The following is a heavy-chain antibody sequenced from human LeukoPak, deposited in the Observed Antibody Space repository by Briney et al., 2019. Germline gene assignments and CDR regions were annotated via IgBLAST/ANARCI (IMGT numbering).Heavy chain of an antibody. CDR1: GFTFSNYA. CDR2: LSGSGANT. D-gene: IGHD3-3*01. Sequence: GGSLRLSCAASGFTFSNYAMIWVRQAPGKGLEWVSALSGSGANTYYADSVKGRFTISRDNSKKTLSLQMNSLRAEDTAVYYCARDGPTAYYDFWSGYLGFDYWGQGTLVTVSS. CDR3: ARDGPTAYYDFWSGYLGFDY. V-gene: IGHV3-23*01. J-gene: IGHJ4*02.